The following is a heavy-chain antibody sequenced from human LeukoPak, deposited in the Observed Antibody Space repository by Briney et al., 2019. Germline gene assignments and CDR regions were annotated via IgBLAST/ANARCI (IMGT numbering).Heavy chain of an antibody. CDR2: ISPTGSTT. D-gene: IGHD6-6*01. Sequence: GGSLRLSCTASGFSFSGHWMHWARQLPGKGLVWVSRISPTGSTTSYADSVKGRFTVSRDNAKNTLYPQVNNLRAEDTAVYYCARGPNSNWSGLDFWGQGTLLTVSS. V-gene: IGHV3-74*01. J-gene: IGHJ4*02. CDR1: GFSFSGHW. CDR3: ARGPNSNWSGLDF.